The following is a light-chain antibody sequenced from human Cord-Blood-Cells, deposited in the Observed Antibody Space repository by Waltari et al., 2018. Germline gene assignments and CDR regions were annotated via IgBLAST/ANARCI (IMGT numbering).Light chain of an antibody. V-gene: IGKV1-39*01. J-gene: IGKJ3*01. CDR3: QQSYSTPFT. CDR1: QSISSY. CDR2: AAS. Sequence: IQMTQSPSSLSASVGDRVTITCRASQSISSYLNWYQQKPGKAPKRLIYAASSLQSGVPSRFSGSGSGTDFTLTISSLQPEDFATYYCQQSYSTPFTFGPGTKVDIK.